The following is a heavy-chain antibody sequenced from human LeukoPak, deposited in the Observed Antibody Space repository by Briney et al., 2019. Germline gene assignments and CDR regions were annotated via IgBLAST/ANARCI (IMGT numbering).Heavy chain of an antibody. Sequence: GASVKVSCKASGYTFTSYAMHWVRQAPGQRLEWMGWINAGNGNTKYSQKFQGRVTITRDTSASTAYMELSSLRSKDTAVYYCARVREQWLVYFDYWGQGTLVTVSS. V-gene: IGHV1-3*01. D-gene: IGHD6-19*01. J-gene: IGHJ4*02. CDR1: GYTFTSYA. CDR3: ARVREQWLVYFDY. CDR2: INAGNGNT.